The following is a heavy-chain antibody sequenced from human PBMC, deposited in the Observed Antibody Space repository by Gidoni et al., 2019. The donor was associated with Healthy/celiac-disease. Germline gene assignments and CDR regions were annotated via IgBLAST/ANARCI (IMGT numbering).Heavy chain of an antibody. J-gene: IGHJ5*02. CDR3: ARGGLVGSSTSNWFDP. V-gene: IGHV4-34*01. CDR1: GGSFSGYY. Sequence: QVQLQQWGAGLLKPSETLSLTCAVYGGSFSGYYWSWIRQPPGKGLEWIGEINHSGSTNYNPSLKSRVTISVDTSKNQFSLKLSSVTAADTAVYYCARGGLVGSSTSNWFDPWGQGTLVTVSS. CDR2: INHSGST. D-gene: IGHD2-2*01.